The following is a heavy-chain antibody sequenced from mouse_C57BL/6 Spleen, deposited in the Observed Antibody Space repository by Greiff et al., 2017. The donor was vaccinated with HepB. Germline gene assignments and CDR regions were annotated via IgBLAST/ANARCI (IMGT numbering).Heavy chain of an antibody. V-gene: IGHV1-63*01. CDR2: IYPGGGYT. CDR1: GYTFTNYW. D-gene: IGHD1-1*01. Sequence: QVQLKESGAELVRPGTSVKMSCKASGYTFTNYWIGWAKQRPGHGLEWIGDIYPGGGYTNYNEKFKGKATLTADKSSSTAYMQFSSLTSEDSAIYYCARRRTTGSSYEYFDYWGQGTTLTVSS. J-gene: IGHJ2*01. CDR3: ARRRTTGSSYEYFDY.